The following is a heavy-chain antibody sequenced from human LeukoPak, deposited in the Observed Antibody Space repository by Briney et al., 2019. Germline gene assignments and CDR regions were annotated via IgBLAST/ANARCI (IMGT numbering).Heavy chain of an antibody. CDR3: ATDRGWRTSGYYLYYFEY. CDR1: GLTFSSHW. CDR2: ITNDGSST. Sequence: PGGSLRLSCEASGLTFSSHWMHWVRQAPGKGLVWVSRITNDGSSTTYADSVKGRFTISRDNAKNMLYLQVNSLRAEDTAVYYCATDRGWRTSGYYLYYFEYWGQGTLVTYSS. D-gene: IGHD3-3*01. V-gene: IGHV3-74*01. J-gene: IGHJ4*02.